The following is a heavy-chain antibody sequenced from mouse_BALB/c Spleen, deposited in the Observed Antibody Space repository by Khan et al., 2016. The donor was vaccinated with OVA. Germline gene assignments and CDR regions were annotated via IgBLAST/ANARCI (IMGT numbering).Heavy chain of an antibody. Sequence: QVQLKESGPGLVAPSQSLSITCTVSGFSLSRYNIHWVRQPPGKGLEWLGMIWGGGGTDYNSTLKSRLNISKDNSKSQVFLKMNSLQTDDTAMYYCARAYYRYDCYYAMDYWGQGTSVTVSS. J-gene: IGHJ4*01. CDR3: ARAYYRYDCYYAMDY. V-gene: IGHV2-6-4*01. D-gene: IGHD2-14*01. CDR1: GFSLSRYN. CDR2: IWGGGGT.